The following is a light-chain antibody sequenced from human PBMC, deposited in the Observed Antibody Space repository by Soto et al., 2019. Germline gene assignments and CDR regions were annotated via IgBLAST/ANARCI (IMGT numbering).Light chain of an antibody. J-gene: IGLJ3*02. CDR2: DNN. CDR1: RSNIGAGYD. V-gene: IGLV1-40*01. Sequence: QAVVTQPPSVSGAPGERVTISCTGSRSNIGAGYDVHWYQQLPGTAPKLLISDNNRRPSGVPARFSGSKSGTSASLAITGVQGEDEADYYCQSYDSSLRAVLFGGGTKVTVL. CDR3: QSYDSSLRAVL.